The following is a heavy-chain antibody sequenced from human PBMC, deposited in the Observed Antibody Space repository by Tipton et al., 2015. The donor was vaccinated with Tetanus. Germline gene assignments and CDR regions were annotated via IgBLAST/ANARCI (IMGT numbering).Heavy chain of an antibody. CDR3: ARAVRFYYDSSTYYQYYFDS. D-gene: IGHD3-22*01. CDR1: GGSISSDGAY. Sequence: TLSLTCTVSGGSISSDGAYWSWIRQHPGEGLEWIGYISNSGSTYYNPSLKSRVTISVDTSQKQISLNLTSVTAADTAVYYCARAVRFYYDSSTYYQYYFDSWGQGTLVTVSS. CDR2: ISNSGST. J-gene: IGHJ4*02. V-gene: IGHV4-31*03.